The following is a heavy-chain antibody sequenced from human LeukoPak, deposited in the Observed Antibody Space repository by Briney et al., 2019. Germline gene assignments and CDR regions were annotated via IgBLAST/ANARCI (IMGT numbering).Heavy chain of an antibody. CDR3: ARGPDYDFWSGYLGFDY. Sequence: SVKVSCKASGGTFSSYAISWVRQAPGQGLEWMGGIIPIFGTANYAQKFQGRVTITTDESTSTAYMELSSLRSEDTAVYYCARGPDYDFWSGYLGFDYWGQGTLVTVSS. D-gene: IGHD3-3*01. V-gene: IGHV1-69*05. J-gene: IGHJ4*02. CDR1: GGTFSSYA. CDR2: IIPIFGTA.